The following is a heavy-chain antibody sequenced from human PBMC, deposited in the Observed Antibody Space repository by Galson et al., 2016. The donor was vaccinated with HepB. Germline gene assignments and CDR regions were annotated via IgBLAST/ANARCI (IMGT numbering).Heavy chain of an antibody. Sequence: TLSLTCTVSGGSISSGHYYWSWIRQSQGRGLEWTAYMVYSGRNDYTPSLKGRVSIFVDKSKNQFSLRLSSVTAADTAVYYCARSTGYSSGWLIYWYFDLWGRGALVTVSS. CDR3: ARSTGYSSGWLIYWYFDL. V-gene: IGHV4-30-4*01. CDR2: MVYSGRN. J-gene: IGHJ2*01. D-gene: IGHD6-19*01. CDR1: GGSISSGHYY.